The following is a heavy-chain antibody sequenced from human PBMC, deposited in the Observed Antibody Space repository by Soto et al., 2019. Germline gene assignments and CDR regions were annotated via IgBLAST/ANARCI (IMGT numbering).Heavy chain of an antibody. CDR3: AKEALYDYVWGSYRPFDY. V-gene: IGHV3-23*01. CDR1: GFTFSSYA. J-gene: IGHJ4*02. Sequence: GGSLRLSCAASGFTFSSYAMSWVRQAPGKGLEWVSAISGSGGSTYYADSVKGRFTISRDNSKNTLYLQMNSLRAEDTAVYYCAKEALYDYVWGSYRPFDYWGQGTLVTVSS. D-gene: IGHD3-16*02. CDR2: ISGSGGST.